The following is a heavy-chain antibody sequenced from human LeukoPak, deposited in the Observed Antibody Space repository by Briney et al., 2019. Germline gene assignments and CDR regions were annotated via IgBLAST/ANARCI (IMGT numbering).Heavy chain of an antibody. D-gene: IGHD3-16*02. Sequence: GESLKISCKGSGYSFTSYWIGWVRQMPGKGLEWMGIIYPGDSDTRYSPSFQGQVTISADKSISTAYLQWSSLKASDTAMYYCARGPLLRLGELSTDYWGQGTLVTVSS. CDR1: GYSFTSYW. CDR3: ARGPLLRLGELSTDY. J-gene: IGHJ4*02. V-gene: IGHV5-51*01. CDR2: IYPGDSDT.